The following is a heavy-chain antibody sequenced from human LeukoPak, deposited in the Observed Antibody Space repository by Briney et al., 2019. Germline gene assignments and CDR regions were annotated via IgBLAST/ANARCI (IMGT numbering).Heavy chain of an antibody. CDR1: GDSISNGDYY. D-gene: IGHD3-3*01. Sequence: SQTLSLTCTVSGDSISNGDYYWSWIRQPPGKGLEWIGYIYYSGSTYYNPSLKSRVTISVGTSKNQFSLRLSPATAADTAVYYCASLPRSGFPYYFDYWGQGTLVTVSS. CDR2: IYYSGST. J-gene: IGHJ4*02. V-gene: IGHV4-30-4*01. CDR3: ASLPRSGFPYYFDY.